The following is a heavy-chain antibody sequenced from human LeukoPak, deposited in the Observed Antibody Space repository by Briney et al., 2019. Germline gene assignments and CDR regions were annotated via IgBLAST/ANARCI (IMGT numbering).Heavy chain of an antibody. J-gene: IGHJ3*02. CDR3: ARVATMIVVVTPIDAFDI. CDR2: INPSGGST. Sequence: ASVKVSCKASGYTFTSYYMHWVRQAPGQGLEWMGIINPSGGSTSYAQKFQGRVTMTRDTSTSTVHMELSSLRSEDTAVYYCARVATMIVVVTPIDAFDIWGQGTMVTVSS. V-gene: IGHV1-46*01. CDR1: GYTFTSYY. D-gene: IGHD3-22*01.